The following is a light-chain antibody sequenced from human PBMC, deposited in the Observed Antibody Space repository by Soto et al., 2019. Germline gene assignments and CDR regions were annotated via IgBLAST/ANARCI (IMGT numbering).Light chain of an antibody. V-gene: IGKV1-39*01. Sequence: DILMTQSPSSLSASVGDRVTIPCQASQSINTYLNWYQQKPGKAPKLLIYAASNLQSGVPSRFSGSGSGTDFTLTISSLQPEDFATYFCQQSYNTPRTFGQGTKVEI. CDR2: AAS. CDR3: QQSYNTPRT. J-gene: IGKJ1*01. CDR1: QSINTY.